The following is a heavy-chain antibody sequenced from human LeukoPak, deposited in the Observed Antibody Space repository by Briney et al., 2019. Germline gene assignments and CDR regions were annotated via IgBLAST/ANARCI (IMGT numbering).Heavy chain of an antibody. CDR1: GGSISSYY. CDR3: AGLGPRATVTTLGYFQH. J-gene: IGHJ1*01. CDR2: IYYSGST. V-gene: IGHV4-59*08. D-gene: IGHD4-17*01. Sequence: SETLSLTCTVSGGSISSYYWSWIRQPPGKGLEWIGYIYYSGSTNYNPSLKSRVTISVDTSKNQFSLKLSSVTAADTAVYYCAGLGPRATVTTLGYFQHWGQGTLVTVSS.